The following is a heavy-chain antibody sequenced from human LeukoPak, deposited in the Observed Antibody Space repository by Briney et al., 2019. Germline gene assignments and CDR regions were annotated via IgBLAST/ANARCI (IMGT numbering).Heavy chain of an antibody. J-gene: IGHJ4*02. CDR2: MSYDGSNK. CDR3: AKDPGDTQKGSVYYFDY. CDR1: GFTFRRYS. D-gene: IGHD2-21*02. Sequence: PGGPLRLSRAASGFTFRRYSMHWARQAPGKGLEGVAVMSYDGSNKYYADSVKGRFTISRDNSKNTLFLQMNSLRAEDTAVYYCAKDPGDTQKGSVYYFDYWGQGTLVTVSS. V-gene: IGHV3-30*18.